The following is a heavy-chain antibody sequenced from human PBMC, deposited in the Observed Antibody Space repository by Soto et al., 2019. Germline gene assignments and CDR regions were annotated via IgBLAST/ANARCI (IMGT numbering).Heavy chain of an antibody. CDR1: GGTMYSYC. D-gene: IGHD6-13*01. CDR2: IYYTGTT. V-gene: IGHV4-59*01. Sequence: SATVSITSHLPGGTMYSYCWSSIRQQQGKRLEWIGYIYYTGTTTYNPSLESRVTISVDPSKNQFSLKLSSVTAADTAIYYFGRVNVIAAVGTPLDYWGQGTLVTVSS. J-gene: IGHJ4*02. CDR3: GRVNVIAAVGTPLDY.